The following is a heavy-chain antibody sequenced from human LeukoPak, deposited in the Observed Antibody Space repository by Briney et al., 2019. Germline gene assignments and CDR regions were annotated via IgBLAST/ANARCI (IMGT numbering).Heavy chain of an antibody. V-gene: IGHV3-48*04. D-gene: IGHD4/OR15-4a*01. J-gene: IGHJ4*02. CDR1: GFTFGNHW. CDR2: ISSSGSTI. Sequence: GGSLRLSCAASGFTFGNHWMTWVRQAPGKGLEWVSYISSSGSTIYYADSVKGRFTISRDNAKNSLYLQMNSLRAEDTAVYYCARGGPTMVASDYFDYWGQGTLVTVSS. CDR3: ARGGPTMVASDYFDY.